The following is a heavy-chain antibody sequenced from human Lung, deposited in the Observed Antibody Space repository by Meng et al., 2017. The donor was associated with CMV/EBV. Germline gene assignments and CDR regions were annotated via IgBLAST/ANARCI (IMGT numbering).Heavy chain of an antibody. V-gene: IGHV4-34*01. J-gene: IGHJ4*02. CDR2: INHSGST. Sequence: SXTLSLXCAVYGGSFSGYYWSWIRQPPGKGLEWIGEINHSGSTNYNPSLKSRVTISVDTSKNQFSLKLSSVTAADTAVYYCARGEIVRKGVDYWGQGKLV. D-gene: IGHD3-16*02. CDR1: GGSFSGYY. CDR3: ARGEIVRKGVDY.